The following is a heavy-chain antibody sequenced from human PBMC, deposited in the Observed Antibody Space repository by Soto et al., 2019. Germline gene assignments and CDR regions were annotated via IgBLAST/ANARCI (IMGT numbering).Heavy chain of an antibody. CDR3: ARVTSVVVPAATYYNYSLAL. J-gene: IGHJ6*02. CDR2: ISSSSSYI. V-gene: IGHV3-21*01. CDR1: GFTFSSYS. D-gene: IGHD2-2*01. Sequence: PGGSLRLSCAASGFTFSSYSMNWVRQAPGKGLEWVSSISSSSSYIYYADSVKGRFTISRDNAKNSLYLQMNSLRAEDTAVYYCARVTSVVVPAATYYNYSLALCDQRPTATLPS.